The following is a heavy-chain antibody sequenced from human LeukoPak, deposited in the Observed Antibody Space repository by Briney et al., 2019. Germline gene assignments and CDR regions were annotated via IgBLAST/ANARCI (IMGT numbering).Heavy chain of an antibody. CDR1: GFTFSGCG. CDR3: TCTHSSPPV. V-gene: IGHV3-30*02. D-gene: IGHD6-19*01. Sequence: GGSLRLSRAASGFTFSGCGMHWVRQAPGKGLEWVAFIRFGGTIKNYADSVKGRFTISRVDSKNTLYLQMNNLRTEDTAVYYCTCTHSSPPVWGQGTLVTVSS. CDR2: IRFGGTIK. J-gene: IGHJ4*02.